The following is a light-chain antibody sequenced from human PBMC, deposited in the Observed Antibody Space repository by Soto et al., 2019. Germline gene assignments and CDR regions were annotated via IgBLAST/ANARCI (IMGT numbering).Light chain of an antibody. CDR3: QQLNSYPRT. J-gene: IGKJ1*01. V-gene: IGKV1-9*01. Sequence: IPLTQSPSSLSASVGDRVTISCRASQGINSYLAWYQQKPGKAPNLLIFGASTLQSGVSSRFSGSGSGTDFTLTISSLRPEDFATYYCQQLNSYPRTFGQGTKVEMK. CDR1: QGINSY. CDR2: GAS.